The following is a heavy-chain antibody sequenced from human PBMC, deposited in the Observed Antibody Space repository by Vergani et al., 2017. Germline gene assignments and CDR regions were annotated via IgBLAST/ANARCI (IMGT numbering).Heavy chain of an antibody. D-gene: IGHD4-17*01. CDR2: VLSDGDNK. CDR3: ARGFASSKRSAYGTDY. V-gene: IGHV3-33*01. J-gene: IGHJ4*02. Sequence: QVQLVESGGGVVQPGRSLRLSCAASGFTFNSYGMHWVRQVPGKGLEWVALVLSDGDNKYYADFVKGRFTISRDNSKNILYLQMDSLRAEDTAVYYCARGFASSKRSAYGTDYWGQGTLVTVSS. CDR1: GFTFNSYG.